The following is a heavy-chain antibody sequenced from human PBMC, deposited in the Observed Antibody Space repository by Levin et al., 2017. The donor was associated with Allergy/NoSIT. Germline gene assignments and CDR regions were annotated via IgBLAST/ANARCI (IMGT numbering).Heavy chain of an antibody. V-gene: IGHV4-59*01. Sequence: ESLKISCTISGGSITSYYWSWIRQPPGKGLEWIGYAYYSGSTNYNPSLKSRVTISLDTSKNQLSLKVRSVTDADTAIYYCARGYNFGSGTYYPYWGQGTLVTVSS. J-gene: IGHJ4*02. D-gene: IGHD3-10*01. CDR1: GGSITSYY. CDR3: ARGYNFGSGTYYPY. CDR2: AYYSGST.